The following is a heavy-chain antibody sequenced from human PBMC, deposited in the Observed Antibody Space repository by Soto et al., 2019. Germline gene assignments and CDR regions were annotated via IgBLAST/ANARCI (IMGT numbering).Heavy chain of an antibody. J-gene: IGHJ3*02. CDR3: ARGSGSYYAFDI. CDR2: IGTAGDT. V-gene: IGHV3-13*01. CDR1: GFTFSSYD. Sequence: GGSLRLSCAASGFTFSSYDMHWVRQATGKGLEWVSAIGTAGDTYYPGSVKVRFTISRENAKNSFYLQMNSLRAGATAVYYCARGSGSYYAFDIWGQGTMVTVSS. D-gene: IGHD1-26*01.